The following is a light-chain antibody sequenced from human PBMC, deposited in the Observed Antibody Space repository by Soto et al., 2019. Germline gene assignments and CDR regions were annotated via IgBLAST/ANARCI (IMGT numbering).Light chain of an antibody. V-gene: IGKV1-5*01. CDR2: DAS. J-gene: IGKJ1*01. Sequence: DIQMTQSPSTLSASVGDRVTITCRASQSMNDWLAWYQQKPGKAPKVLIYDASSLQSGVPSRFSGSGSGTEFTPTIDSLQPDDVATYYCLRYNAFSQTFGQGTKV. CDR3: LRYNAFSQT. CDR1: QSMNDW.